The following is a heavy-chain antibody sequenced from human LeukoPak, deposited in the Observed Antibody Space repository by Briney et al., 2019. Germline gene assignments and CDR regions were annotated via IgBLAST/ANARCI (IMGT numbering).Heavy chain of an antibody. CDR1: GYSFTSYW. D-gene: IGHD3-3*01. V-gene: IGHV1-69*04. Sequence: KISCKGSGYSFTSYWIGWVRQAPGQGLEWMGRIIPILGIANYAQKFQGRVTITADESTSTAYMELSSLRSEDTAVYYCARAALLLEPSFDYWGQGTLVTVSS. CDR2: IIPILGIA. J-gene: IGHJ4*02. CDR3: ARAALLLEPSFDY.